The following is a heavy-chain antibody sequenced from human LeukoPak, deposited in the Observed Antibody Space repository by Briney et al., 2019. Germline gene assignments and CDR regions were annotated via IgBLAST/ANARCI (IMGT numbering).Heavy chain of an antibody. V-gene: IGHV4-38-2*02. Sequence: PSETLSLTCTVSGYSISSGYYWGWIRQPPGKGLQWIGTIYHSGSTFYNPSLKSRVTISVDTSKNQFSLKLSSVTAADTAVYYCARIRYSENIDYWGQGTLVTVSS. CDR1: GYSISSGYY. D-gene: IGHD1-1*01. CDR2: IYHSGST. J-gene: IGHJ4*02. CDR3: ARIRYSENIDY.